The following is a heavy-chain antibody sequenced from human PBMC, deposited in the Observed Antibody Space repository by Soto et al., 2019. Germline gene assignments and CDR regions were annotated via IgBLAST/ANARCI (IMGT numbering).Heavy chain of an antibody. CDR1: GFSFTADGVG. CDR3: AHAFGGTSWPNDAFDV. V-gene: IGHV2-5*02. CDR2: IYWDDDT. D-gene: IGHD3-16*01. Sequence: QITLKESGPTLVKPTQTLTLTCIFSGFSFTADGVGVGWIRQPPGKALEWLALIYWDDDTRYRASLKSRLTITKDSSKNQVVLTMTNIDPVDTATYYCAHAFGGTSWPNDAFDVWGQGTVVTVSS. J-gene: IGHJ3*01.